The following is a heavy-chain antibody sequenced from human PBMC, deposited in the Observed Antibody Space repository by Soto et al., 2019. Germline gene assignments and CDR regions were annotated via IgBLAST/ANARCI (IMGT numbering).Heavy chain of an antibody. CDR2: INHSGST. J-gene: IGHJ4*02. Sequence: QVQLQQWGAGLLKPSETLSLTCAVYGGSFSGYYWSWIRQPPGKGLEWIGEINHSGSTNYNPSLKSRVAISIDTSKNQFSLKLSSVTAADTAVYYCARFSGTTSSFGASHQYYFDYWGQGTLVTVSS. CDR3: ARFSGTTSSFGASHQYYFDY. CDR1: GGSFSGYY. D-gene: IGHD3-10*01. V-gene: IGHV4-34*01.